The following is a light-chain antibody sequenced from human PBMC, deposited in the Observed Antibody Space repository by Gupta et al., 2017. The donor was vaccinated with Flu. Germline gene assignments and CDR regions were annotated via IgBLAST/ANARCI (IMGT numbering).Light chain of an antibody. Sequence: QSVLTPPPSVSGAPRQRVTISCTGSSSNTGAGYEVHLYQQLPGTDQNLIIYVNSDRPSGVPDRFAGSNSGTSDSLALTRLEAEDEAEDDCQYYASSISGPVVFGGGTKLTVL. J-gene: IGLJ2*01. V-gene: IGLV1-40*01. CDR1: SSNTGAGYE. CDR3: QYYASSISGPVV. CDR2: VNS.